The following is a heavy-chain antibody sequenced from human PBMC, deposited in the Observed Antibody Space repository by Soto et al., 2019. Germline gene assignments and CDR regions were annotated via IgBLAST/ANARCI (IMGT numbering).Heavy chain of an antibody. J-gene: IGHJ6*02. Sequence: GGSLRLSCAASGFTVSSNYMSWVRQAPGKGLEWVSLIGESGTPTYYADSVKGRFTISRDNSGNTLFLEMYSLRAEDTAVYYCARYIPGVRYYGMDVWGQGTTVTVSS. D-gene: IGHD2-2*01. CDR1: GFTVSSNY. V-gene: IGHV3-53*01. CDR2: IGESGTPT. CDR3: ARYIPGVRYYGMDV.